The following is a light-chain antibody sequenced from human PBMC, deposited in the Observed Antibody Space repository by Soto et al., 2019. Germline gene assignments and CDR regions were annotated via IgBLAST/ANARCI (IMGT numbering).Light chain of an antibody. CDR1: SSDVGGYNY. Sequence: QSALTQPASGSGSPGQSITISCTGTSSDVGGYNYVSWYQQHPGKAPQLVIYAVSNRPSGVSNRFSGSKSGSTASLTISGLQAEDEADYYSTAYTRSNTYVCATGGKVIVL. V-gene: IGLV2-14*01. CDR3: TAYTRSNTYV. J-gene: IGLJ1*01. CDR2: AVS.